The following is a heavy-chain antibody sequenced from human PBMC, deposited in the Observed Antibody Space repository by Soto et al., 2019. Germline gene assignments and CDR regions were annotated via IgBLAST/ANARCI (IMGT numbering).Heavy chain of an antibody. CDR2: ISAYNGNT. CDR3: ARDVRGHYYYYGMDV. CDR1: GYTFTSYG. Sequence: QVQLVQSEAEVKKPGASVKVSCKASGYTFTSYGISWVRKAPGQGLEWKGWISAYNGNTNYAQRLQGRVTMTTDTSTSTLYMELRSLRSDDTAVYYCARDVRGHYYYYGMDVWGQGTTVTVPS. J-gene: IGHJ6*02. V-gene: IGHV1-18*01. D-gene: IGHD5-12*01.